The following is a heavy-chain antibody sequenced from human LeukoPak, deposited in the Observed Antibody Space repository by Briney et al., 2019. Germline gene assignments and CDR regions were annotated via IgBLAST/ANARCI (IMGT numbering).Heavy chain of an antibody. CDR1: GFTFSSYG. CDR3: ARELAGHYYGSGSSFDY. V-gene: IGHV3-33*08. J-gene: IGHJ4*02. Sequence: GGSLRLSCAASGFTFSSYGMHWVRQAPGKGLEWVAVIWYGGSNKYYADSVKGRFTISRDNSKNTLYLQMNSLRAEDTAVYYCARELAGHYYGSGSSFDYWGQGTLVTVSS. D-gene: IGHD3-10*01. CDR2: IWYGGSNK.